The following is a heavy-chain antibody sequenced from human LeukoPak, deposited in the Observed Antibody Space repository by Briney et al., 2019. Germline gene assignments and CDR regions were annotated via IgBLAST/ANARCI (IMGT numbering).Heavy chain of an antibody. V-gene: IGHV1-18*01. Sequence: GASVKVSCKASGYTFISYGISWVRQATGQGLEWMGWISAYNGNTNYAQKGQGRVTMTTDTSTSTAYMELRSLRSDDTAVYYCARERITMFRGYFDYWGEGTLVTVSS. D-gene: IGHD3-10*01. CDR1: GYTFISYG. J-gene: IGHJ4*02. CDR3: ARERITMFRGYFDY. CDR2: ISAYNGNT.